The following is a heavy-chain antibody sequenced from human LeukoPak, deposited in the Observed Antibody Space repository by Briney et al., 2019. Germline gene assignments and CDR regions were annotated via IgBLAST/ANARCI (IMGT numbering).Heavy chain of an antibody. CDR2: ISTSSSTI. CDR3: AVGRFYFDTTSFFTGF. Sequence: GGSLRLSCAASGFTFSSYSMNWVRQAPGKGLEWVSYISTSSSTIYYADSVKGRFTISRDNSRDTLYLQMNSLRQDDTAVYYCAVGRFYFDTTSFFTGFWGQGTLVGVSS. D-gene: IGHD3-22*01. V-gene: IGHV3-48*02. J-gene: IGHJ4*02. CDR1: GFTFSSYS.